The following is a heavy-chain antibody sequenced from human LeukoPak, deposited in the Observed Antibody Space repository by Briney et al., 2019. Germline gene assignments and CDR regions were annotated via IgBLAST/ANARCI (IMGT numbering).Heavy chain of an antibody. J-gene: IGHJ4*02. V-gene: IGHV3-53*01. CDR1: GFTFSSYS. CDR2: IYSGGST. CDR3: ARRAGDYSHPYDY. D-gene: IGHD3-22*01. Sequence: SGGSLRLSCAASGFTFSSYSMNWVRQAPGKGLEWVSFIYSGGSTYYTDSVKGRSTISRDNSKNTLYLQMNSLRAEDTAVYYCARRAGDYSHPYDYWGQGILVTVSS.